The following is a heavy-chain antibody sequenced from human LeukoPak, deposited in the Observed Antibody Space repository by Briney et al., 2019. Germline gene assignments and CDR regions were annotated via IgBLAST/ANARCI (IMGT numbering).Heavy chain of an antibody. V-gene: IGHV3-21*01. Sequence: GGSLRLSCAASGFTFSSYSMNWVRQAPGKGLEWVSSISSSSSYIYYADSVKGRFTISRDNAENSLYLQMNSLRAEDTAVYYCARVNRRDGYKILSPRTLDYWGQGTLVTVSS. CDR1: GFTFSSYS. CDR2: ISSSSSYI. D-gene: IGHD5-24*01. CDR3: ARVNRRDGYKILSPRTLDY. J-gene: IGHJ4*02.